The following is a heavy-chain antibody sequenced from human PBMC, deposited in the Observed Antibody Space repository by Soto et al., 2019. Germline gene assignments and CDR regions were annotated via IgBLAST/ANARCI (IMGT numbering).Heavy chain of an antibody. J-gene: IGHJ6*02. V-gene: IGHV1-69*01. D-gene: IGHD3-22*01. CDR3: AKSSSSYYHLPPYYFFYGLDV. Sequence: QVQLEQSGAEAKRPGSSVKVSCKASGDTFSSLAIAWVRQAPGQRLEWMGVIIPLFGATHYAQKFQGRVTITADASTTTAFMDLSSLKSDDTAVYFCAKSSSSYYHLPPYYFFYGLDVWGQGTTVTVSS. CDR1: GDTFSSLA. CDR2: IIPLFGAT.